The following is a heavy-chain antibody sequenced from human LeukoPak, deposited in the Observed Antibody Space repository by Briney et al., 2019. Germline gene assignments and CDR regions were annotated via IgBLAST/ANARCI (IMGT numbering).Heavy chain of an antibody. V-gene: IGHV3-23*01. CDR1: GITLSNYG. Sequence: AGGSLRLSCAVSGITLSNYGMSWVRQAPGKGLEWVAGISGSGGGAQYADSVKGRFTISRDNAKNRLYLHMNSLRAEDTAMYFCAKRGVVIRVFLVGFHKEAYYFDSWGQGVLVTVSS. CDR3: AKRGVVIRVFLVGFHKEAYYFDS. CDR2: ISGSGGGA. J-gene: IGHJ4*02. D-gene: IGHD3-10*01.